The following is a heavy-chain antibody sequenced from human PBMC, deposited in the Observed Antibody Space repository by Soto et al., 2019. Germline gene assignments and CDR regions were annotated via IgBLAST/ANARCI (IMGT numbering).Heavy chain of an antibody. V-gene: IGHV1-3*01. D-gene: IGHD1-26*01. J-gene: IGHJ4*02. CDR3: ARGANSGNYFLSYFDD. Sequence: QVQLVQSGAEVKKPGASVKVSCKASGYTFTNYAVHWVRQAPGQRLEWMGWINAGNANTKYSQKFQDRVTITEDTFANTTNMYLSSLRSEDTAVYYCARGANSGNYFLSYFDDWGQGTLVTVSS. CDR2: INAGNANT. CDR1: GYTFTNYA.